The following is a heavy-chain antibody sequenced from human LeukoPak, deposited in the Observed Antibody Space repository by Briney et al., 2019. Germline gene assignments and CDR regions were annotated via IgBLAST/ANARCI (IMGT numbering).Heavy chain of an antibody. J-gene: IGHJ6*03. Sequence: ASVKVSCKASGYTFTSYDINWVRQATGQGLEWMGWMNPNSGNTGYAQKFQGRVTMTRNTSISTAYMELSSLRSEDTAVYYCAREISGSGSYYNSYYYMDVWGKGTTVTVSS. V-gene: IGHV1-8*01. D-gene: IGHD3-10*01. CDR2: MNPNSGNT. CDR3: AREISGSGSYYNSYYYMDV. CDR1: GYTFTSYD.